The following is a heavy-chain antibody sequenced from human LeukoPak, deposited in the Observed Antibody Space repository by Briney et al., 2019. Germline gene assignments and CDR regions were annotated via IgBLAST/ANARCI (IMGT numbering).Heavy chain of an antibody. CDR2: ISSGANSI. D-gene: IGHD3-16*02. J-gene: IGHJ4*01. CDR3: VRRGSRSY. CDR1: GFIFSDYY. V-gene: IGHV3-11*01. Sequence: PGGSLRLSCAASGFIFSDYYMSWFRQAPGKGLEWISLISSGANSIYYADSVKGRFTISRDNAKNSLYLQMNSPRVDDTAVYYCVRRGSRSYWGHGTLVTVSS.